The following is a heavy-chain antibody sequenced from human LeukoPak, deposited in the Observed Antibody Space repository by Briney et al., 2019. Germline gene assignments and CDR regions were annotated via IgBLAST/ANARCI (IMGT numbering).Heavy chain of an antibody. V-gene: IGHV3-11*06. D-gene: IGHD3-3*02. Sequence: PGGSLRLSCAASGFTFSDYYMSWIRQAPGKGLEWVSYISSSGSYTIYADSVKGRFTISRDNAKNSLYLQMNSLRAEDTAVYYCARGRITRSPGAYIFGYWGQGTLVTVSS. CDR2: ISSSGSYT. CDR1: GFTFSDYY. J-gene: IGHJ4*02. CDR3: ARGRITRSPGAYIFGY.